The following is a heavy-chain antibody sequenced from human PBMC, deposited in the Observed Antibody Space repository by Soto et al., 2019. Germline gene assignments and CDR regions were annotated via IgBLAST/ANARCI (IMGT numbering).Heavy chain of an antibody. CDR3: AKDEMKAYSSSWYYYYYYGMDV. CDR1: GYTFTGYY. V-gene: IGHV1-2*04. CDR2: INPNSGGT. Sequence: GASVKVSCTASGYTFTGYYMHWVRQAPGQGLEWMGWINPNSGGTNYAQKFQGWVTMTRDTSISTAYMELSRLRSDDTAVYYCAKDEMKAYSSSWYYYYYYGMDVWGQGTTVTVSS. D-gene: IGHD6-13*01. J-gene: IGHJ6*02.